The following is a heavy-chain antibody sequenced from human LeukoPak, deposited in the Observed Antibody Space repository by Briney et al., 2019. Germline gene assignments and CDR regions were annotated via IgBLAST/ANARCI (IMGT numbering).Heavy chain of an antibody. CDR1: GGSISSYY. CDR3: ARVHYDFWSGYRRSYYYYYMDV. D-gene: IGHD3-3*01. J-gene: IGHJ6*03. CDR2: IYYSGST. Sequence: SETLSLTCTVSGGSISSYYWGWIRQPPGKGLEWIGSIYYSGSTNYNPSLKSRVTISVDTSKNQFSLKLSSVTAADTAVYYCARVHYDFWSGYRRSYYYYYMDVWGKGTTVTVSS. V-gene: IGHV4-39*07.